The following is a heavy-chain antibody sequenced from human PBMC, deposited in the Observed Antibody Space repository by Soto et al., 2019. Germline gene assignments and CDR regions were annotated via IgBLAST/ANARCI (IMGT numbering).Heavy chain of an antibody. V-gene: IGHV3-11*01. Sequence: PWGSLRLSCEASAVTLSDYFITLIRHSPFKWLEWVSFIRRGGTTVVHADSVKGRFTISWDNAKKSLFLEMSSLRAEDTAVYYCGLNSGYYYSDAFDIWGQGTLVTVSS. CDR1: AVTLSDYF. CDR2: IRRGGTTV. D-gene: IGHD3-22*01. CDR3: GLNSGYYYSDAFDI. J-gene: IGHJ3*02.